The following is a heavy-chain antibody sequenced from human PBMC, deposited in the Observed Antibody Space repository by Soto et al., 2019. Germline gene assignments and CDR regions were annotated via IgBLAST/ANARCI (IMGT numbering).Heavy chain of an antibody. Sequence: PGGSLRLSCLASGITFSDYWMTWVRQAPGRGLEWVANINQEGSDKNYVDSVKGRFTISRDNAQNSLYLQMNSLRAEDTAVYYCAGDLLIRDHWGQGTLVTVSS. CDR1: GITFSDYW. J-gene: IGHJ4*02. CDR3: AGDLLIRDH. CDR2: INQEGSDK. V-gene: IGHV3-7*03. D-gene: IGHD3-10*01.